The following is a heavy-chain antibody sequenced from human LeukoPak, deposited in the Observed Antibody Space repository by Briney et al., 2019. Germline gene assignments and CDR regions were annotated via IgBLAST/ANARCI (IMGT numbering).Heavy chain of an antibody. CDR3: ARDLWAVGIEMATIGAFDI. CDR1: GFTFSSYG. J-gene: IGHJ3*02. D-gene: IGHD5-24*01. V-gene: IGHV3-30*03. Sequence: PGRSLRLSCAASGFTFSSYGMHWVRQAPGKGLEWVAVISYDGSNKYYADSVKGRFTISRDNSKNTLYLQMNSLRAEDTAVYYCARDLWAVGIEMATIGAFDIWGQGTMVTVSS. CDR2: ISYDGSNK.